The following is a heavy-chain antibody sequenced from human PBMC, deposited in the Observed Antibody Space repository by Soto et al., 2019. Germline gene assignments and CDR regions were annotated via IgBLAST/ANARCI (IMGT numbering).Heavy chain of an antibody. V-gene: IGHV3-23*01. Sequence: GGSLRLSCAAFGFTFTNFAMNWVRQAPGKGLEWVSVISGTGDTTYNADSVKGRFTISRDNSMNTAFLQMNSLRAEDTALYYCAKGYCSSTSCSFDYWGQGTLVTVSS. J-gene: IGHJ4*02. CDR2: ISGTGDTT. CDR1: GFTFTNFA. D-gene: IGHD2-2*01. CDR3: AKGYCSSTSCSFDY.